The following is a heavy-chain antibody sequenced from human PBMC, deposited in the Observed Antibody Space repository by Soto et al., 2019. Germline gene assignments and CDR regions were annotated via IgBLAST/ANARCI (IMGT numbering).Heavy chain of an antibody. J-gene: IGHJ4*02. CDR2: VLQTGSST. V-gene: IGHV3-23*01. CDR1: GFTFSTYT. D-gene: IGHD4-17*01. Sequence: GSLRLSCAASGFTFSTYTMSWVRQPPGKGLEWVSAVLQTGSSTFYADSVKGRFTISRDNSKNTLYLQMNNLRAEDTAVYYCAKDFTPDGYWDFDYWGQGTLVTVSS. CDR3: AKDFTPDGYWDFDY.